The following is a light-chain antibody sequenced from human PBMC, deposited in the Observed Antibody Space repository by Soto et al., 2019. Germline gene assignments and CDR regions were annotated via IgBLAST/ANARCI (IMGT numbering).Light chain of an antibody. CDR3: QTWGTGIHL. V-gene: IGLV4-69*01. CDR1: SGHSTYA. Sequence: QLVLTQSPSASASLGASVKLTCTLSSGHSTYAIAWHQQQPEKGPRYLMKLNSDGSHYKGDGIPDRFSGSSSGAERYLTISSLQSEDEADYYCQTWGTGIHLFGGGTKLTVL. CDR2: LNSDGSH. J-gene: IGLJ2*01.